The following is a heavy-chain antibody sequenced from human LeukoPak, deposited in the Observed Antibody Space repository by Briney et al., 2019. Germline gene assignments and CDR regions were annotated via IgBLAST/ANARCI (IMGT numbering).Heavy chain of an antibody. D-gene: IGHD3/OR15-3a*01. V-gene: IGHV3-30*04. Sequence: GRSLRLSCAASGFTFSSYAMHWVRQAPGKGLESVAVISYDGSNKYYADSVKDRFTISRDNSKNTLYLQMNSLRAEDTAVYYCARDRTGGGGPFDYWGQGTLVTVSS. CDR3: ARDRTGGGGPFDY. CDR1: GFTFSSYA. CDR2: ISYDGSNK. J-gene: IGHJ4*02.